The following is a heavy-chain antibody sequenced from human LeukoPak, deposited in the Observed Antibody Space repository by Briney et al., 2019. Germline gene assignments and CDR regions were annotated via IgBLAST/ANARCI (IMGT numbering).Heavy chain of an antibody. D-gene: IGHD3-10*01. CDR1: GFTFSSYG. CDR3: AKDPAGRYGSVYYYFDY. J-gene: IGHJ4*02. Sequence: GRSLRLSCAASGFTFSSYGMHWVRQAPGKGLERVAVIWYDGSNKYYADSVKGRFTISRDNSKNTLYLQMNSLRAEDTAVYYCAKDPAGRYGSVYYYFDYWGQGTLVTVSS. CDR2: IWYDGSNK. V-gene: IGHV3-33*06.